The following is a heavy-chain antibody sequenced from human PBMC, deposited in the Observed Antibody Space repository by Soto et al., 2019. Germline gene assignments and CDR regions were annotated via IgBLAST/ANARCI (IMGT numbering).Heavy chain of an antibody. Sequence: QVQLVQSGAEVKKPGASVKVSCKASGYTFTSYAMHWVRQAPGKRLEWMGWINAGNGNTKHSQKFQGRVTITRDTSASTAYMELSSLRSEDTAVYYCASPLTYRSIAARYYGMDVWGQGTTVTVSS. D-gene: IGHD6-6*01. V-gene: IGHV1-3*01. CDR1: GYTFTSYA. CDR2: INAGNGNT. J-gene: IGHJ6*02. CDR3: ASPLTYRSIAARYYGMDV.